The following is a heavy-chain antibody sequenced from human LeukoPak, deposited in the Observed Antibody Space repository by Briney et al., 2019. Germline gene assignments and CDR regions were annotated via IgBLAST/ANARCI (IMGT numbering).Heavy chain of an antibody. V-gene: IGHV3-7*01. D-gene: IGHD3-3*01. CDR1: GFTLSSYW. J-gene: IGHJ4*02. Sequence: QPGGSLRLSCVASGFTLSSYWMSWVRQAPGKGLEWVANIDGDGSTEAYVDSLKGRFTISRDNAKNSLYLQMNNLRVEDTAVYYCARGGAAFAESVYWGQGTLATVSS. CDR3: ARGGAAFAESVY. CDR2: IDGDGSTE.